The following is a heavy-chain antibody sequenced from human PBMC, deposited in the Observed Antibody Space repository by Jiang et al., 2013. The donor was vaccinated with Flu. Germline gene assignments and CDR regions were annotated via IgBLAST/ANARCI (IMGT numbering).Heavy chain of an antibody. CDR1: GYTFTGYY. Sequence: KKPGASVKVSCKASGYTFTGYYMHWVRQAPGQGLEWMGWINPNSGGTNYAQKFQGWVTMTRDTSISTAYMELSRLRSDDTAVYYCARAAYDSSGYYQDYWGQGTLVTVSS. D-gene: IGHD3-22*01. CDR3: ARAAYDSSGYYQDY. CDR2: INPNSGGT. J-gene: IGHJ4*02. V-gene: IGHV1-2*04.